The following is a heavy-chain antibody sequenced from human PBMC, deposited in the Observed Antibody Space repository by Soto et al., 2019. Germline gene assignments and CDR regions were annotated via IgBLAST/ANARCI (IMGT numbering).Heavy chain of an antibody. J-gene: IGHJ6*02. V-gene: IGHV3-30*18. CDR3: AKERGYDFWSGYYAVSFYYYYYGMDV. CDR2: ISYDGSNK. D-gene: IGHD3-3*01. Sequence: GGSLRLSCAASGFTFSSYGMHWVRQAPGKGLEWVAVISYDGSNKYYADSVKGRFTISRDNSKNTLYLQMNSLRADDTAVYYCAKERGYDFWSGYYAVSFYYYYYGMDVWGQGTTVTVSS. CDR1: GFTFSSYG.